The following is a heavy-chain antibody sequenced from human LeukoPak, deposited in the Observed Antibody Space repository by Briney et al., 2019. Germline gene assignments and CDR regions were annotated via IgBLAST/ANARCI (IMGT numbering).Heavy chain of an antibody. CDR2: MHPGDSDT. CDR3: ARHIALRYFDWASIDY. V-gene: IGHV5-51*01. CDR1: GYSFTNYW. D-gene: IGHD3-9*01. Sequence: KHGESLKISCKGSGYSFTNYWIGWVRQMPGKGLEWMGIMHPGDSDTRYSPSFKGQVSISADKSISTAYLQWSSLKASDTAMYYCARHIALRYFDWASIDYWGQGTLVTVSS. J-gene: IGHJ4*02.